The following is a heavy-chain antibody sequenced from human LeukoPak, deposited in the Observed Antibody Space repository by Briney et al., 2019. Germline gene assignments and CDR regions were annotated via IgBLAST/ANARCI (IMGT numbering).Heavy chain of an antibody. CDR2: IIPILGVA. D-gene: IGHD3-10*01. CDR3: ARKDITMVRGVIIDQYWYFDL. CDR1: GGTFSSYA. Sequence: SVKVSCKASGGTFSSYAISWVRQAPGQGLEWMGRIIPILGVANYAQKFQGRVTITADESTSTAYMELSSLRSEDTAVYYCARKDITMVRGVIIDQYWYFDLWGRGTLVTVSS. J-gene: IGHJ2*01. V-gene: IGHV1-69*04.